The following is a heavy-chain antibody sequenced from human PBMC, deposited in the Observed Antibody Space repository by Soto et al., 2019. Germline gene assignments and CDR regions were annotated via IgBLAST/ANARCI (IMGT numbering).Heavy chain of an antibody. CDR2: ISGSGGNA. J-gene: IGHJ6*02. V-gene: IGHV3-23*01. Sequence: SLRLSCAASGFTFSSYAMSWVRQAPGKGLEWVSTISGSGGNAYYADSVKGRFPISRDNSKNTLRLQMNSLRADDTAVYYCAKDGASGSYPPYYYFGMDVWGQGTTVTVSS. CDR1: GFTFSSYA. D-gene: IGHD1-26*01. CDR3: AKDGASGSYPPYYYFGMDV.